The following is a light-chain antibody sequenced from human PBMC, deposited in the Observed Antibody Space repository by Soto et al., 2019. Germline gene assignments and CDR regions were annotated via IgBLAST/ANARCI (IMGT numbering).Light chain of an antibody. CDR1: QAIRND. CDR2: VAS. J-gene: IGKJ1*01. CDR3: RQHNNYPWT. Sequence: DIQMTQYPSSLSAALGDRFTITFRASQAIRNDVGWYQQKPGKDPKRLIYVASRLESGVPSRFSGSGFWTEFTLTIIGLQPEDFATYYSRQHNNYPWTLGQGPRVAIK. V-gene: IGKV1-17*01.